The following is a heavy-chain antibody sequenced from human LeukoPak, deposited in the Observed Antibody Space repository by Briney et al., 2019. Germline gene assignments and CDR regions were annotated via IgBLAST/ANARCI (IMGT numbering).Heavy chain of an antibody. D-gene: IGHD1-26*01. Sequence: SETLSLTCSVFGDSISGYYWSWIRQPPGKGLEWIAWIFYTGSTNYNPSPKSRVSISVDTSKNHLSLKLSSVTAADTAVYYCARGNSGNYYHYFDYWGQGTLVTVSS. J-gene: IGHJ4*02. CDR2: IFYTGST. V-gene: IGHV4-59*08. CDR3: ARGNSGNYYHYFDY. CDR1: GDSISGYY.